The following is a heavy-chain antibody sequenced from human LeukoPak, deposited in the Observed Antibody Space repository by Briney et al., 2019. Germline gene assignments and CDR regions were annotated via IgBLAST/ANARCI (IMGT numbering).Heavy chain of an antibody. CDR3: ARGDYFFGVIDY. D-gene: IGHD4-17*01. CDR2: IYHSGST. V-gene: IGHV4-30-2*01. J-gene: IGHJ4*02. CDR1: GGSISSGGYS. Sequence: SQTLSLTCAVSGGSISSGGYSWSWIRQPPGTGLEWIGYIYHSGSTYYNPSLKSRVTISVDRSKNQFSLKLSSVTAADTAVYYCARGDYFFGVIDYWGQGTLVTVSS.